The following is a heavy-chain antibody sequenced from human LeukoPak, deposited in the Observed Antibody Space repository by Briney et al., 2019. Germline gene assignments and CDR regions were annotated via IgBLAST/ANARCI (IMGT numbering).Heavy chain of an antibody. Sequence: GGSLRLSCAASGFRFTDYSMGWVRQAPGKGLEWVAGLGRSGEYKYYADSVKGRFTISRDNSKDTVSLQMNSLRAEDSAIYFCVKDRPCETCMPMDAWGQGTTVTVSS. J-gene: IGHJ6*02. CDR1: GFRFTDYS. CDR3: VKDRPCETCMPMDA. D-gene: IGHD2-2*01. V-gene: IGHV3-23*01. CDR2: LGRSGEYK.